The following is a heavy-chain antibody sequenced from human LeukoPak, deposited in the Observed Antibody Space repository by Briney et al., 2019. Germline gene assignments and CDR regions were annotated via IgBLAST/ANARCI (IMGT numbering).Heavy chain of an antibody. CDR1: GYTFTSYY. J-gene: IGHJ6*02. CDR3: ARDESGYYDFWSGPLYYYGMDV. D-gene: IGHD3-3*01. V-gene: IGHV1-46*01. CDR2: INPSGGST. Sequence: ASVKVSCKASGYTFTSYYMHWVRQAPGQGLEWMGIINPSGGSTSYAQKFQGRVTMTRDTSTSTVYMELSSLRSEDTAVYYCARDESGYYDFWSGPLYYYGMDVWGQGTTVTVSS.